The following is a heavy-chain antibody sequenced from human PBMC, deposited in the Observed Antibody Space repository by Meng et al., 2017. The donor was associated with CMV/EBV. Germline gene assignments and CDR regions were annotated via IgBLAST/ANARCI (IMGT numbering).Heavy chain of an antibody. Sequence: YTFTSKYMHWVRQGTGQGLEWMGIINPSGGSTSYAQKFQGRVTMTRDTSKSTVYMELSSLRSEDTAVYYGARAGQEYSSSWYGFDYWGQGTLVTVSS. V-gene: IGHV1-46*01. CDR1: YTFTSKY. CDR3: ARAGQEYSSSWYGFDY. D-gene: IGHD6-13*01. J-gene: IGHJ4*02. CDR2: INPSGGST.